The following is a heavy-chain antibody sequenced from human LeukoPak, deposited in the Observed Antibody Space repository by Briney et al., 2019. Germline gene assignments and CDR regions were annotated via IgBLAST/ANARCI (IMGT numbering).Heavy chain of an antibody. Sequence: SETLSLTCTVSGGSISSSSYYWGWIRQPPGKGLEWIGSIYYSGSTYYNPSLKSRVTISVDTSKNQFSLKLSSVTAADTAVYYCARTYYYGSGSSHFDYWGQGTLVTVSS. CDR2: IYYSGST. V-gene: IGHV4-39*01. J-gene: IGHJ4*02. D-gene: IGHD3-10*01. CDR3: ARTYYYGSGSSHFDY. CDR1: GGSISSSSYY.